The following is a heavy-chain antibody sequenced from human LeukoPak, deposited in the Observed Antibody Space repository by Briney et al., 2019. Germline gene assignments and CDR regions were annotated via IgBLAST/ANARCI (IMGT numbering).Heavy chain of an antibody. CDR1: GYTFTSYD. Sequence: ASVKVSCKASGYTFTSYDINWVRQATGQGLEWMGWMNPNSGNTDYAQKFQGRVTMTRNTSISTAYMELSSLRSEDTAVYYCARRIGIAVAPVPWGQGTLVTVSS. V-gene: IGHV1-8*01. CDR2: MNPNSGNT. D-gene: IGHD6-19*01. J-gene: IGHJ5*02. CDR3: ARRIGIAVAPVP.